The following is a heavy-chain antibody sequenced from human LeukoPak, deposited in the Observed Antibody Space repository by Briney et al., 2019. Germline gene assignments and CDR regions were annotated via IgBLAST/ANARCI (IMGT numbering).Heavy chain of an antibody. Sequence: ASVKVSCKASGYTFTNYAMNWVRQAPGQGLEWMGWINPNTGNPAYAQGFTGRFVFSLDASVTTTYLQISGLKAEDTAVYYCARAYQPLGGLSFPDSWGQGTLVTVSS. CDR3: ARAYQPLGGLSFPDS. J-gene: IGHJ5*01. CDR1: GYTFTNYA. V-gene: IGHV7-4-1*02. CDR2: INPNTGNP. D-gene: IGHD3-16*02.